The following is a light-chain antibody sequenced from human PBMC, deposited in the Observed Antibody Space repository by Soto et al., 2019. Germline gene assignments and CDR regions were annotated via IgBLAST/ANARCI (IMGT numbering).Light chain of an antibody. J-gene: IGLJ1*01. V-gene: IGLV1-40*01. Sequence: SVLTQPPPVSGAPGQRGTISCTGSSSNIGAGYDVHWYQQLPGTAPKLLIYGNSNRPSGVPDRFSGSKSGTSASLAITGLQAEDEADYYCQSYNSSLRRVFGTGTKVTVL. CDR1: SSNIGAGYD. CDR2: GNS. CDR3: QSYNSSLRRV.